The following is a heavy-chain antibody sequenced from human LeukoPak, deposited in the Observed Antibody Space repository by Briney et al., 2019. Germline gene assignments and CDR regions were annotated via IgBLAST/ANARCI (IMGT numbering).Heavy chain of an antibody. J-gene: IGHJ4*02. CDR3: ARGLRSSGRKGYFDWLSPKSGFDY. Sequence: SETLSLTCTVSGGSISSSSYYWGWIRQPPGKGLEWIGSIYYSGSTYYNPSLKSRVTISVDTSKNQFSLKLSSVTAADTAVYYCARGLRSSGRKGYFDWLSPKSGFDYWGQGTLVTVSS. CDR2: IYYSGST. V-gene: IGHV4-39*07. CDR1: GGSISSSSYY. D-gene: IGHD3-9*01.